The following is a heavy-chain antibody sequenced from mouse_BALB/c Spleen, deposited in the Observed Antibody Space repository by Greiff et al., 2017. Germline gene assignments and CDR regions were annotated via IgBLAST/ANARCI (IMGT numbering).Heavy chain of an antibody. CDR2: INPSSGYT. D-gene: IGHD1-2*01. CDR3: ARRGIHYYGFAY. V-gene: IGHV1-4*02. CDR1: GYTFTSYT. J-gene: IGHJ3*01. Sequence: QVQLKQSAAELARPGASVKMSCKASGYTFTSYTMHWVKQRPGQGLAWIGYINPSSGYTEYNQKFKDKTTLTADKSSSTAYMQLSSLTSEDSAVYYCARRGIHYYGFAYWGQGTLVTVSA.